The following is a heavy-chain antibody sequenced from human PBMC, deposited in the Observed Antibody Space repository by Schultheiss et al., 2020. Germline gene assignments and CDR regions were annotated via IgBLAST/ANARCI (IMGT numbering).Heavy chain of an antibody. Sequence: SETLSLTCTVSGGSISSSDWWSWVRQPPGKGLEWIGSIHHDGSTYYNPSLKSRVTISVDTSKNQFSLKLSSVTAADTAVYYCARTRITMVRGVIRYYYGMDVWGQGTTVTVSS. CDR3: ARTRITMVRGVIRYYYGMDV. V-gene: IGHV4-4*02. CDR1: GGSISSSDW. CDR2: IHHDGST. J-gene: IGHJ6*02. D-gene: IGHD3-10*01.